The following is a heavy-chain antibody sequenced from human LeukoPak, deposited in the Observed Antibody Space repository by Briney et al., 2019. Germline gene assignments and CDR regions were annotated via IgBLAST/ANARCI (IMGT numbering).Heavy chain of an antibody. CDR2: IYYSGST. Sequence: SETLSLTCTASGDSISSSSYYWGWIRQPPGKGLEWIGSIYYSGSTYYNPSLKSRVTISVDTSKNQFSLELSSVTAADTAVYYCARTHRVGGFDYWGQGTLVTVSS. J-gene: IGHJ4*02. CDR3: ARTHRVGGFDY. V-gene: IGHV4-39*01. CDR1: GDSISSSSYY.